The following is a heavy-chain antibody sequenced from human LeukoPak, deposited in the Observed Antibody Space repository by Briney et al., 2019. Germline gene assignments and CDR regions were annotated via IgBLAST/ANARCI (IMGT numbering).Heavy chain of an antibody. CDR2: ISSSSSYI. CDR1: GFTFSSYS. Sequence: GGSLRLSCAASGFTFSSYSMNWVRQAPGKGLEWVSSISSSSSYIYYADSVKGRFTISRDNAKNSLYLQMNSLRAEDTAVYYCARVVGAPRYHGMDVWGQGTTVPVPS. D-gene: IGHD1-26*01. CDR3: ARVVGAPRYHGMDV. J-gene: IGHJ6*02. V-gene: IGHV3-21*01.